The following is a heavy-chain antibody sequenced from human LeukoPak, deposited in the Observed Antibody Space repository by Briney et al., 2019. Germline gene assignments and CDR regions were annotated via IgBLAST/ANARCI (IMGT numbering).Heavy chain of an antibody. CDR2: ISSSSSYI. CDR1: GFTFSSYS. Sequence: GGSLRLSCAASGFTFSSYSMNWVRQAPGKGLEWVSSISSSSSYIYYADSVKGRFTISRDNAKNSLYLQMNSLRAEDTAVYYCARALVVNDASDIWGQGTMVTVSS. J-gene: IGHJ3*02. CDR3: ARALVVNDASDI. V-gene: IGHV3-21*01. D-gene: IGHD3-22*01.